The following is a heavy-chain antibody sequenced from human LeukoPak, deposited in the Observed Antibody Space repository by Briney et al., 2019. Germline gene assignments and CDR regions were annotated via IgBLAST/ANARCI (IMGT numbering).Heavy chain of an antibody. J-gene: IGHJ4*02. CDR3: ARANWAGIEAPATDY. V-gene: IGHV3-30-3*01. D-gene: IGHD2-15*01. CDR1: GFTFSSYV. Sequence: GRSLRLSCAASGFTFSSYVMHWVRQAPGKGLEWVAVISYDGSNKYYADSVKGRFTISRDNSKNTLYLQMNSLRAEDTAVYFCARANWAGIEAPATDYWGQGTLVTVS. CDR2: ISYDGSNK.